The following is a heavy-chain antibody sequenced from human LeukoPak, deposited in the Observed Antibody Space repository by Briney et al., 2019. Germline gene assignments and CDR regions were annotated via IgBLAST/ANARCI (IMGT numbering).Heavy chain of an antibody. D-gene: IGHD4-23*01. J-gene: IGHJ4*02. Sequence: GGSLRLSCAASGFTFSSYSMNWVRQAPGKGLEWVSYISHNSRTMHYADSVKGRLTISRDDAKSSLFLQMNSLRAEDTAVYYCAKFADYGGNPYYFDYWGQGTLVTVSS. CDR3: AKFADYGGNPYYFDY. V-gene: IGHV3-48*01. CDR2: ISHNSRTM. CDR1: GFTFSSYS.